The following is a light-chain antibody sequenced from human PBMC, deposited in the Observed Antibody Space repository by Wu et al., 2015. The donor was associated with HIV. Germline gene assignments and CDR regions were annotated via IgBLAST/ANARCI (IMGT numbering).Light chain of an antibody. CDR2: DAS. V-gene: IGKV3-11*01. CDR3: QQRSNWPRGWT. CDR1: QSISSY. J-gene: IGKJ1*01. Sequence: EIVLTQSPGTLSLSSGERATLACRASQSISSYLAWYQQKPGQPPRLLIYDASNRATGIPARFSGSGSGTDFTLTISSLEPEDSAVYYCQQRSNWPRGWTFGQGTKVEIK.